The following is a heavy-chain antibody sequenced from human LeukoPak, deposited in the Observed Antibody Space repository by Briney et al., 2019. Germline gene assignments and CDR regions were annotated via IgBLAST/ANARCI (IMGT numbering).Heavy chain of an antibody. Sequence: SETLSLTCTVSGGSISTSNYYWGWIRQPPGKGLEWIGNIFYSGSTYYNPSLKSRVTISVDTSKNQFSLKLSSVTAADTAVYYCARELYYYDSSGYYDAFDIWGQGTMVTVSS. CDR2: IFYSGST. CDR3: ARELYYYDSSGYYDAFDI. CDR1: GGSISTSNYY. J-gene: IGHJ3*02. D-gene: IGHD3-22*01. V-gene: IGHV4-39*07.